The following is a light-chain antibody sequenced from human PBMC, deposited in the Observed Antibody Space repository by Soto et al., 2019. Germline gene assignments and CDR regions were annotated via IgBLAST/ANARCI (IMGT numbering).Light chain of an antibody. J-gene: IGKJ4*01. CDR3: QQANSFPLT. CDR1: QSISRY. Sequence: DIQMTQSPSSLSASVGDRVTITCRASQSISRYLNWYQQKPGKAPNLLIYVASSLQSEVPSRFSGSGSGTDFTLTISSLQPEDFATYYCQQANSFPLTFGGGTKVDIK. CDR2: VAS. V-gene: IGKV1-39*01.